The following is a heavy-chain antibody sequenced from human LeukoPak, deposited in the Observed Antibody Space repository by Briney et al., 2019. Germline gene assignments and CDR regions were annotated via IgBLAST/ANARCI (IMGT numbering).Heavy chain of an antibody. D-gene: IGHD3-22*01. CDR3: ARVKDWYYYDSRFDY. J-gene: IGHJ4*02. CDR1: EFTFSSYS. V-gene: IGHV3-48*01. Sequence: GGSLRLSCAASEFTFSSYSMNWVRQAPGKGLEWVSYISSSSSTIYYADSVKGRFTISRDNAKNSLYLQMNSLRAEDTAVYYCARVKDWYYYDSRFDYWGQGTLVTVSS. CDR2: ISSSSSTI.